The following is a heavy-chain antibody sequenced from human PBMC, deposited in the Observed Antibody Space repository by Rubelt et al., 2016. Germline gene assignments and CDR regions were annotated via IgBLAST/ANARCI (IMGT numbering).Heavy chain of an antibody. J-gene: IGHJ5*02. CDR1: GGSISSSSYY. Sequence: QLQLQESGPGLVKPSETLSLTCTVSGGSISSSSYYWGWIRQPPGKGLEWIGSVYYSGCTYYNQSLKSRVPISVDTSKNQFSLKRGSVTAADTAVYYCARNGSPENNWFDPWGQGTLVTVSS. CDR3: ARNGSPENNWFDP. CDR2: VYYSGCT. V-gene: IGHV4-39*01. D-gene: IGHD3-10*01.